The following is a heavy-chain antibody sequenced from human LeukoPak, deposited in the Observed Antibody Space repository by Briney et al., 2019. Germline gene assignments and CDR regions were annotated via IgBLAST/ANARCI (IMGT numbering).Heavy chain of an antibody. CDR1: GGSITNHY. J-gene: IGHJ2*01. V-gene: IGHV4-59*11. CDR2: IYYNGII. D-gene: IGHD4-17*01. CDR3: VRGNGDYLGAPDWYFDL. Sequence: SETLSLTCTVSGGSITNHYWSLIRRPPGKGLEWIGYIYYNGIINYNPSLKSRVTISVDTSRNQFSMKLNSVTAADTAVYYCVRGNGDYLGAPDWYFDLWGRGTLVSVS.